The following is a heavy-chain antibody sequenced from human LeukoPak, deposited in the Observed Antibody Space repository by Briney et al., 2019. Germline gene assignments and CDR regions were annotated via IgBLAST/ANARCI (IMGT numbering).Heavy chain of an antibody. D-gene: IGHD3-22*01. V-gene: IGHV3-33*01. J-gene: IGHJ4*02. CDR2: FWAHGRSQ. Sequence: RGSLRLSCAASGLTLSRYGMTWVRQAPGKGLECDAVFWAHGRSQYYADSVRGRFTSSRDTSANMVYLQMSSLRAEDTAVYYCARDDDSSSHYSLFEYWGQGTRVTVSS. CDR3: ARDDDSSSHYSLFEY. CDR1: GLTLSRYG.